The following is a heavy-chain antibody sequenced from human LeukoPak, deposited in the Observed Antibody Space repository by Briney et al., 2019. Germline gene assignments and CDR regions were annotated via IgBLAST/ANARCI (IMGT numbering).Heavy chain of an antibody. Sequence: GGSLRLSYAASGFTFSSYWMSWVRQAPGKGLEWVANIKQDGSEKYYVDSVKGRFTISRDNAKNSLYLQMNSLRAEDTAVYYCASDYSSSWYYFDYWGQGTLVTVSS. CDR2: IKQDGSEK. D-gene: IGHD6-13*01. CDR1: GFTFSSYW. J-gene: IGHJ4*02. CDR3: ASDYSSSWYYFDY. V-gene: IGHV3-7*01.